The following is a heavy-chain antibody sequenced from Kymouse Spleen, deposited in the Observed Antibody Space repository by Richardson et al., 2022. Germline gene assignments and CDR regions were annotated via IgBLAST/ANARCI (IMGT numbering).Heavy chain of an antibody. CDR3: TTNIVGAKNWFDP. V-gene: IGHV3-15*01. CDR1: GFTFSNAW. J-gene: IGHJ5*02. D-gene: IGHD1-26*01. Sequence: EVQLVESGGGLVKPGGSLRLSCAASGFTFSNAWMSWVRQAPGKGLEWVGRIKSKTDGGTTDYAAPVKGRFTISRDDSKNTLYLQMNSLKTEDTAVYYCTTNIVGAKNWFDPWGQGTLVTVSS. CDR2: IKSKTDGGTT.